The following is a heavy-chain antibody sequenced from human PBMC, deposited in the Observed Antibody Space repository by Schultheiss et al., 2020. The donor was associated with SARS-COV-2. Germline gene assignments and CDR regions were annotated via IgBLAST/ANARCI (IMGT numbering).Heavy chain of an antibody. CDR3: ARGQGDDPFDY. J-gene: IGHJ4*02. V-gene: IGHV4-31*03. D-gene: IGHD3-10*01. CDR1: GGSISSGGYY. Sequence: SETLSLTCTVSGGSISSGGYYWSWIRQHPGKGLEWIGYIYYSGSAYYNPSLKSRVTISVDTSKNQFSLKLSSVTAADTAVYYCARGQGDDPFDYWGQGTLVTVSS. CDR2: IYYSGSA.